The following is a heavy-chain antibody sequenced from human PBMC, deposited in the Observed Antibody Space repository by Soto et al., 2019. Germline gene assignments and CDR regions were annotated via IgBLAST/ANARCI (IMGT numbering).Heavy chain of an antibody. D-gene: IGHD5-12*01. J-gene: IGHJ5*02. CDR3: ARGPQWLRSDNWFDP. V-gene: IGHV4-59*02. CDR1: GASVSGYY. Sequence: QVQPQETGPGLVKPSETLSLTCTVSGASVSGYYWSWIRQTPGKGLEWIGNIHNSGASKYNPSLKSRVTISLDTSKNEFSLKIGSVTTADTAVYYCARGPQWLRSDNWFDPWGQGNLVTVSS. CDR2: IHNSGAS.